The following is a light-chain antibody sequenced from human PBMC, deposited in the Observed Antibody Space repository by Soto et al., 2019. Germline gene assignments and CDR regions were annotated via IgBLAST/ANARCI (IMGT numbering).Light chain of an antibody. CDR3: QQRSNWPLT. V-gene: IGKV3-11*01. J-gene: IGKJ4*01. CDR2: GAS. CDR1: QSVSTY. Sequence: EIVLTQSPGTLSLSPGESATLSCRASQSVSTYLAWYQQKPGQAPRLLIYGASNRATGIPARFSGRGSGTDFTLTISSLEPEDFAVYYCQQRSNWPLTFGAGTKVEIK.